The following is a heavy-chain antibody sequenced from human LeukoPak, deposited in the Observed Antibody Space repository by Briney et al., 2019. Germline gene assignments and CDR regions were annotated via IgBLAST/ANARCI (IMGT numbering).Heavy chain of an antibody. CDR2: ITGSGGST. D-gene: IGHD3-22*01. V-gene: IGHV3-64D*06. CDR3: VRDQRGGSSGYYDS. Sequence: GGSLRLSCSASGFTFSTYFMHWVRQAPGKGLGCVSAITGSGGSTYYADSVKGRFTISRDNSKNTLYLQMSSLRAEDTAVYYCVRDQRGGSSGYYDSWGQGTLVTVSS. J-gene: IGHJ4*02. CDR1: GFTFSTYF.